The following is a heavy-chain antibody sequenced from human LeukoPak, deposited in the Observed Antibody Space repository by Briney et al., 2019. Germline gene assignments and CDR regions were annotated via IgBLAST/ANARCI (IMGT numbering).Heavy chain of an antibody. CDR2: INPSGGST. J-gene: IGHJ4*02. CDR1: GYTFTSYY. Sequence: GASVTVSCTASGYTFTSYYMHWVRQAPGQGLEWMGIINPSGGSTSYAQKFQGRVTMTRDASTNTVYMELSSLRSEDTALYFCAHICSSTSCYLDYWGQGTLATVSS. CDR3: AHICSSTSCYLDY. V-gene: IGHV1-46*01. D-gene: IGHD2-2*01.